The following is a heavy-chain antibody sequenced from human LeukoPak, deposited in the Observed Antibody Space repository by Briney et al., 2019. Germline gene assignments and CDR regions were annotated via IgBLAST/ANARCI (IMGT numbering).Heavy chain of an antibody. J-gene: IGHJ4*02. D-gene: IGHD5-24*01. CDR3: ATVGLRDGYNFHQVLAEN. Sequence: GGSLRLSCAASGFTFSNSGMHWVRQAPGKGLEWMGGFDPEDGETIYAQKFQGRVTMTEDTSTDTAYMELSSLRSEDTAVYYCATVGLRDGYNFHQVLAENWGQGTLVTVSS. CDR1: GFTFSNSG. V-gene: IGHV1-24*01. CDR2: FDPEDGET.